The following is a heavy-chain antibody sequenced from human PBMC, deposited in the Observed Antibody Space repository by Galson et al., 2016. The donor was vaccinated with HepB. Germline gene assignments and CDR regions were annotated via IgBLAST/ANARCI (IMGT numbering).Heavy chain of an antibody. J-gene: IGHJ6*02. D-gene: IGHD3-10*02. Sequence: SVKVSCKASGYIFTSYYLHWVRQAPGHGLEWMGIINPSGGTTNYAQKFQGRVTMTRDTSTSTVYMELSSLRSDDTAVYYCAREPLLSRPPPGPYVDYYYGMDVWGQGTTVTVSS. CDR2: INPSGGTT. V-gene: IGHV1-46*01. CDR1: GYIFTSYY. CDR3: AREPLLSRPPPGPYVDYYYGMDV.